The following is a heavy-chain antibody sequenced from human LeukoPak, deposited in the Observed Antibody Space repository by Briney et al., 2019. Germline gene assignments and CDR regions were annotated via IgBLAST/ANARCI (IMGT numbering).Heavy chain of an antibody. CDR2: INPNSGGT. CDR1: GYTFTGYY. J-gene: IGHJ4*02. CDR3: ARGAVGALSGAYPGEYYFDY. V-gene: IGHV1-2*02. Sequence: ASVKVSCKASGYTFTGYYMHWVRQAPGQGLEWMGWINPNSGGTNYAQKFQGRVTITTDESTSTAYMELSSLRSEDTAVYYCARGAVGALSGAYPGEYYFDYWGQGTLVTVSS. D-gene: IGHD1-26*01.